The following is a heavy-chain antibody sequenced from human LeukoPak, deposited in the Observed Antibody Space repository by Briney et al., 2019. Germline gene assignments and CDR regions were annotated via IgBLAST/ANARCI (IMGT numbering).Heavy chain of an antibody. D-gene: IGHD6-6*01. V-gene: IGHV4-34*01. CDR2: INHSGST. J-gene: IGHJ4*02. CDR1: GGSFSGYY. Sequence: SETLSLTCAVYGGSFSGYYWSWIRQPPGKGLEWIGEINHSGSTNYNPSLKSRVTISVDTSKNQFSLKLSSVTAANTAVYYCASSSSASNDYWGQGTRVTVSS. CDR3: ASSSSASNDY.